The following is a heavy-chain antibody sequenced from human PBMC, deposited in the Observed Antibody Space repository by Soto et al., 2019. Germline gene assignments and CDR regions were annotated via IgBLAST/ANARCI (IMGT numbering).Heavy chain of an antibody. J-gene: IGHJ6*04. CDR1: GFTFSSYA. D-gene: IGHD1-26*01. CDR2: ISYDGSNK. CDR3: ARGDGALPHYYYYGMDV. V-gene: IGHV3-30-3*01. Sequence: GGSPTLSCAASGFTFSSYAMNWVRQAPGKGLEWVAVISYDGSNKYYADSVKGRFTISRDNSKNTLYLQMNSLRAEDTAVYYCARGDGALPHYYYYGMDVWRKGTTVTVSS.